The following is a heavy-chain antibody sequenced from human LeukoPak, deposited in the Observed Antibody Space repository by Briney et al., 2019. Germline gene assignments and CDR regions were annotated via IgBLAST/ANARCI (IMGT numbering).Heavy chain of an antibody. CDR2: IGSSSSTI. CDR1: GFTFSSYS. D-gene: IGHD2-15*01. J-gene: IGHJ4*02. CDR3: AKDLGYCGVGSCTTIDY. V-gene: IGHV3-48*01. Sequence: GGSLRLSCAASGFTFSSYSMNWVRRAPGKGLEWVSYIGSSSSTIYYADSVKGRFTISRDNSKNTLFLQMNSLRAEDTAVYYCAKDLGYCGVGSCTTIDYWGQGTLVTVSS.